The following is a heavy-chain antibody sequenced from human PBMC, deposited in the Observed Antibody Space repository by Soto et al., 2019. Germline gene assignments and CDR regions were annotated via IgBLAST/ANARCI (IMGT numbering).Heavy chain of an antibody. Sequence: GESLKISCKGSGYSFTSYGIGWVRQMPGKGLEWMGIIYPGDSDTRYSPSFQGQVTISADKSISTAYLQWSSLKASDTAMYYCARGGYYDSSGYYGEQDAFDIWGQGTMVTVSS. J-gene: IGHJ3*02. CDR2: IYPGDSDT. D-gene: IGHD3-22*01. V-gene: IGHV5-51*01. CDR3: ARGGYYDSSGYYGEQDAFDI. CDR1: GYSFTSYG.